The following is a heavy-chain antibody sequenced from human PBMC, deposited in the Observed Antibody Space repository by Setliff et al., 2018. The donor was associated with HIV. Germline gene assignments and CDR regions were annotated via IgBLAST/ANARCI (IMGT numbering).Heavy chain of an antibody. CDR2: IYTRGTS. J-gene: IGHJ5*02. Sequence: SETLSLTCTVSGGSISSGNYDWSWIRQPAGKGLEWIGRIYTRGTSDYNPSLKSRVTMSLDTSKNEFSLNPRFVTAADTAVYYCARGGCNGNVCYDSRGWFDTWGQGTLVTVSS. CDR3: ARGGCNGNVCYDSRGWFDT. CDR1: GGSISSGNYD. D-gene: IGHD5-12*01. V-gene: IGHV4-61*02.